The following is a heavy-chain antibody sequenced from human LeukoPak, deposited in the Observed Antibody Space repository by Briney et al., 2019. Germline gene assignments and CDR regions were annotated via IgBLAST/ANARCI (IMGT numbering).Heavy chain of an antibody. CDR2: ISFDGSQK. Sequence: PGGSLRLSCAASGFTFSNYGMHWVRQAPGKGLEWVALISFDGSQKYYADSVKGRFTISRDNSKNTLYLQMNSLRAEDTAVYYCARERSGSYYFSKAFDIWGQGTMVTVSS. J-gene: IGHJ3*02. CDR1: GFTFSNYG. V-gene: IGHV3-30*02. CDR3: ARERSGSYYFSKAFDI. D-gene: IGHD1-26*01.